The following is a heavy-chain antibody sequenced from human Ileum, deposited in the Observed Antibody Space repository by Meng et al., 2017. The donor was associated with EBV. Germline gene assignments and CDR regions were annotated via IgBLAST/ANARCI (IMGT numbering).Heavy chain of an antibody. Sequence: QVQLQGPGPGRVKPSDTLSLTCAVSGNSISTTNWWGWIRQPPGKGLEWIGHIYYSGTTYNNPSLKSRVTMSIDPSKNQFSLKLSSVTAVDTAVYYCARNSESGSYIDYWGLGTLVTVSS. CDR3: ARNSESGSYIDY. V-gene: IGHV4-28*01. J-gene: IGHJ4*02. CDR2: IYYSGTT. CDR1: GNSISTTNW. D-gene: IGHD1-26*01.